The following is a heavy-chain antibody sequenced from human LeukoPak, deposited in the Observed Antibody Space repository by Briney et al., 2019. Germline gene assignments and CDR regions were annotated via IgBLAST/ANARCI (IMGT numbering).Heavy chain of an antibody. D-gene: IGHD3-3*01. Sequence: SETLSLTCTVSGGSISSGGYYWSWIRQPPGKGLEWIGYIYHSGITYYNPSLKSRVIISVDRSKNQFSLKLSSVTAADTAVYYCAGAGYYSSWFDPWGQGTLVTVSS. CDR1: GGSISSGGYY. V-gene: IGHV4-30-2*01. J-gene: IGHJ5*02. CDR3: AGAGYYSSWFDP. CDR2: IYHSGIT.